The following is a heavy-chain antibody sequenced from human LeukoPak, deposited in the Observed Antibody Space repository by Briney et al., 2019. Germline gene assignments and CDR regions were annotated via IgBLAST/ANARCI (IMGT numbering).Heavy chain of an antibody. Sequence: ASVKVSCKVSGYTLTELSMHWVRQAPGKGLEWMGGFDPEDGETIYAQKFQGRVTMTEDTSTDTAYMELSSLRSEDTAMYYCATVSPPYGDSYYYYYGMDVWGQGTTVTVSS. CDR1: GYTLTELS. D-gene: IGHD4-17*01. J-gene: IGHJ6*02. CDR3: ATVSPPYGDSYYYYYGMDV. CDR2: FDPEDGET. V-gene: IGHV1-24*01.